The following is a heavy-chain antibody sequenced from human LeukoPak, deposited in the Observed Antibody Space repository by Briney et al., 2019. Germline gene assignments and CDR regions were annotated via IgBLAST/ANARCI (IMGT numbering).Heavy chain of an antibody. Sequence: KPSETLSLTCTVSGDSINSYYWSWIRQEKGLEWIGYIYYTGSTNYNPSLKSRVTISVDTSKTYFSLKVTSLTAADTAVYYCARFMVRGVHRAFDIWGQGTMVTVSS. CDR2: IYYTGST. CDR3: ARFMVRGVHRAFDI. CDR1: GDSINSYY. J-gene: IGHJ3*02. D-gene: IGHD3-10*01. V-gene: IGHV4-59*01.